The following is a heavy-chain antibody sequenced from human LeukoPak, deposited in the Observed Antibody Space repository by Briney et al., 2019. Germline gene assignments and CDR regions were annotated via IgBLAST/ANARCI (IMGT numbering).Heavy chain of an antibody. CDR2: ISYDGTNK. V-gene: IGHV3-30-3*01. CDR3: ACPHDYDDYVSAFDV. D-gene: IGHD4-17*01. Sequence: PGGSLRLSCAASGFTFNNYAMHWVRQAPGKGLEWLTFISYDGTNKYYADSVKGRFTVSRDSSKNTLFLQMNSLRAEDTAVYYCACPHDYDDYVSAFDVWGLGTMVTVSS. CDR1: GFTFNNYA. J-gene: IGHJ3*01.